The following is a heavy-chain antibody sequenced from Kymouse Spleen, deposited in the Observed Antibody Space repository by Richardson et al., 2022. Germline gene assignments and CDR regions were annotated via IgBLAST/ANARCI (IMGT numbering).Heavy chain of an antibody. CDR2: IWYDGSNK. CDR3: ARAPNWNGDAFDI. J-gene: IGHJ3*02. D-gene: IGHD1-20*01. CDR1: GFTFSSYG. Sequence: QVQLVESGGGVVQPGRSLRLSCAASGFTFSSYGMHWVRQAPGKGLEWVAVIWYDGSNKYYADSVKGRFTISRDNSKNTLYLQMNSLRAEDTAVYYCARAPNWNGDAFDIWGQGTMVTVSS. V-gene: IGHV3-33*01.